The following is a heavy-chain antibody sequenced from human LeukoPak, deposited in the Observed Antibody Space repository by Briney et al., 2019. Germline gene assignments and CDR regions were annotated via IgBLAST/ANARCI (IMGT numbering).Heavy chain of an antibody. CDR1: GFTFSSYS. D-gene: IGHD3-3*01. Sequence: GGSLRLSCAAPGFTFSSYSMNWVRQAPGKGLQWVSYISSSSSTIYNADSVKGRFTISRDNAKNSLYLQMNSLRAEDTAVYYCARTPYDFWSASYSYYFDYWGQGTLVTVSS. J-gene: IGHJ4*02. V-gene: IGHV3-48*01. CDR2: ISSSSSTI. CDR3: ARTPYDFWSASYSYYFDY.